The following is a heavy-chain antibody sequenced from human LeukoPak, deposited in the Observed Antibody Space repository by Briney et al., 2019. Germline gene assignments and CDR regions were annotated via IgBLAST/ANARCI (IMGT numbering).Heavy chain of an antibody. CDR3: AADDLFRGV. CDR2: IVVGSGNT. D-gene: IGHD3-3*01. J-gene: IGHJ6*02. Sequence: TSVKVSFKASGFTFSSSAMQWVRQARGQRLEWIGWIVVGSGNTNYAQKFQERVTITRDMSTSTAYMELRRLRSEDTAVYYCAADDLFRGVWGQGTTVTVSS. CDR1: GFTFSSSA. V-gene: IGHV1-58*02.